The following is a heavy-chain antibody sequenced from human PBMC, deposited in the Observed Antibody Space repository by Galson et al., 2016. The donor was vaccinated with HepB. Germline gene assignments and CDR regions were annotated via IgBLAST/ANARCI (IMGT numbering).Heavy chain of an antibody. CDR2: ITWSGTIV. Sequence: SPRLSCAASGFTFSTHEMNWVRQALGKGLEWVSFITWSGTIVHYAESMKGRFTISRDNDQNLLYLQMNSLRVDDTAVYYCTRRGLRSDDYWGQGTLVTVSS. V-gene: IGHV3-48*03. CDR3: TRRGLRSDDY. J-gene: IGHJ4*02. CDR1: GFTFSTHE. D-gene: IGHD3-10*01.